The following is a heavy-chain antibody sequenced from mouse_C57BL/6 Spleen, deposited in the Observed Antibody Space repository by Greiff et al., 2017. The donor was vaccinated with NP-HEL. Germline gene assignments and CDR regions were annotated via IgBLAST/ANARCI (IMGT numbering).Heavy chain of an antibody. CDR3: ARFTTVVPYAMDY. D-gene: IGHD1-1*01. V-gene: IGHV5-4*01. J-gene: IGHJ4*01. CDR2: ISDGGSYT. Sequence: EVQLVESGGGLVKPGGSLKLSCAASGFTFSSYAMSWVRQTPEKRLEWVATISDGGSYTYYPDNVKGRFTISRDNAKNNLYLQMSHLKSEDTAMYYCARFTTVVPYAMDYWGQGTSVTVSS. CDR1: GFTFSSYA.